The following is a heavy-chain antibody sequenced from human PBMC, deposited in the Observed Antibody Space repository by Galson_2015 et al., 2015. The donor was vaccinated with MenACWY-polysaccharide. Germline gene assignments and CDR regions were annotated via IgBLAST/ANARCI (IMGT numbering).Heavy chain of an antibody. Sequence: SVKVSCKASGYTFTSYGISWVRQAPGQGLEWMGWISVYDGNTKYAQNLQGRVTMTTDTSTSTAYMELRSLRSDDTAVYYCARDFLSTGTPRPGYWGQGTLVTVSS. CDR2: ISVYDGNT. V-gene: IGHV1-18*01. J-gene: IGHJ4*02. CDR1: GYTFTSYG. CDR3: ARDFLSTGTPRPGY. D-gene: IGHD5/OR15-5a*01.